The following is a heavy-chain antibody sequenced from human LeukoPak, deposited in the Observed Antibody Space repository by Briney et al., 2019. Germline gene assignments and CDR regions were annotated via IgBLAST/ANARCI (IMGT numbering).Heavy chain of an antibody. D-gene: IGHD3-22*01. V-gene: IGHV3-53*04. CDR1: GFTVSSNY. CDR3: ARVGDSSGYYRAY. CDR2: IYSVGST. J-gene: IGHJ4*02. Sequence: GGSLRLSCAASGFTVSSNYMSWVRQAPGEGLGWGSVIYSVGSTYYADPVKGGVTTSRHNSKNTLYLQLNSLRAEDTAVSYCARVGDSSGYYRAYWGQGTLVTVSS.